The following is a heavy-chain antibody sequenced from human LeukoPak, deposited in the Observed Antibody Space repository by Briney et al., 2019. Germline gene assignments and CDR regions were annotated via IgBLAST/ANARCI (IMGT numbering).Heavy chain of an antibody. CDR3: ARDAVAGRSVNWFDP. CDR1: GFTFSSYG. J-gene: IGHJ5*02. CDR2: IWYDGSNK. Sequence: PGRSLRLSCAASGFTFSSYGMHWVRQAPGKGLEWVAVIWYDGSNKYYADSVKGRFTISRDNSKNTLYLQMNSLRAEDTAVYYCARDAVAGRSVNWFDPWGQGTLVTVSS. D-gene: IGHD6-13*01. V-gene: IGHV3-33*01.